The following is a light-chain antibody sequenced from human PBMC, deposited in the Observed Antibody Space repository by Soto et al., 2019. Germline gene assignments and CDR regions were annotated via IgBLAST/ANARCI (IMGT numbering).Light chain of an antibody. CDR2: GAS. J-gene: IGKJ1*01. CDR3: QQYDDWPWT. CDR1: QSVSSSY. V-gene: IGKV3-15*01. Sequence: EIVLTQSPGTLSLSPGERAILSCRASQSVSSSYLAWYMQKPGQSPRLLISGASTRAADFPARFSGSGSGTEFILTISSLQSEDFAFYYCQQYDDWPWTFGQGTKVDI.